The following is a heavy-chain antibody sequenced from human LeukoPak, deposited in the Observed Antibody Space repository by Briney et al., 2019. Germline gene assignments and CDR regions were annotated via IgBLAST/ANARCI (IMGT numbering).Heavy chain of an antibody. Sequence: SETLSLTCTVSGGSSSSSSYCWGWMRQPPGKGLEWIGSIYYSGSTYYNPSLKSRVTISVGASKNQFSLKLSSVTAADTAVYYCERGWGSGYYSFDYWGQGTLVTVSS. CDR1: GGSSSSSSYC. J-gene: IGHJ4*02. CDR3: ERGWGSGYYSFDY. V-gene: IGHV4-39*01. CDR2: IYYSGST. D-gene: IGHD3-22*01.